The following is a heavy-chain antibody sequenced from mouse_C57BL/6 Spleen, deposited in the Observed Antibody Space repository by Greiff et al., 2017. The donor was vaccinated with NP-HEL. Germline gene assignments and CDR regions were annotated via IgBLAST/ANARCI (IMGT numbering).Heavy chain of an antibody. Sequence: VQLVESGAELMKPGASVKLSCKATGYTFTGYWIEWVKQRPGHGLEWIGEILPGSGSTYYNEKFKGTATFTADKSSNKAYMQLSSLTTEDSAIYYCARRGHNYGCSYEDFDYWGQGTTLTVSS. CDR1: GYTFTGYW. D-gene: IGHD1-1*01. J-gene: IGHJ2*01. V-gene: IGHV1-9*01. CDR3: ARRGHNYGCSYEDFDY. CDR2: ILPGSGST.